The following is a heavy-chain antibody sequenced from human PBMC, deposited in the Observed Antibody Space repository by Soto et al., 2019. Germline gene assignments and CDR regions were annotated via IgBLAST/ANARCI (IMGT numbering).Heavy chain of an antibody. CDR2: MNPNSGNT. D-gene: IGHD6-19*01. J-gene: IGHJ6*02. Sequence: QVKLVQSGAEVKKPGASVKVSCKASGYTFTSYDINWVRQATGQGLEWMGWMNPNSGNTGYAQKFQGRVTMTRNTSISTAYMELSSLRSEDTAVYYCARGTKEVCSSGWKVYYYYGMDVWGQGTTVTVSS. CDR3: ARGTKEVCSSGWKVYYYYGMDV. CDR1: GYTFTSYD. V-gene: IGHV1-8*01.